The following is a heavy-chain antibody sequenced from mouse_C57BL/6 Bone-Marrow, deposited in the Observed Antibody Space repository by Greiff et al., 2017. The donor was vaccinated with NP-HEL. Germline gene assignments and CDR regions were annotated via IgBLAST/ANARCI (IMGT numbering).Heavy chain of an antibody. CDR1: GYTFTSYW. CDR3: ARWGWLLFDY. J-gene: IGHJ2*01. V-gene: IGHV1-52*01. CDR2: IDPSDSET. D-gene: IGHD2-3*01. Sequence: QVQLQQPGAELVRPGSSVKLSCKASGYTFTSYWMHWVKQRPIQGLEWIGNIDPSDSETHYYQKFKDKDTLTVDKSSSTAYMQLSSLTSDDSAVYYCARWGWLLFDYWGQGTTLTVSS.